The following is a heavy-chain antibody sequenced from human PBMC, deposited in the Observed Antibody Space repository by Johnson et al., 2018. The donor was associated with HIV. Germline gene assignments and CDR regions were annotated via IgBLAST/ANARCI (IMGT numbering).Heavy chain of an antibody. CDR3: ARAGKTVTFDI. CDR2: INTGGGT. J-gene: IGHJ3*02. Sequence: MLLVESGGGLVQPGGSLRLSCAASGFTVSSNYMRWVRQAPGKGLEWVSVINTGGGTYYAESVKGRFTISRDNAKNTLYLQMNSLRAEDTAVYYCARAGKTVTFDIWGQGTMVAVSS. CDR1: GFTVSSNY. V-gene: IGHV3-66*01. D-gene: IGHD1-14*01.